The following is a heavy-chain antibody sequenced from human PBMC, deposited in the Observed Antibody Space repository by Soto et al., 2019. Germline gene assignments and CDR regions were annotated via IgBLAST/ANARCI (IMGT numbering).Heavy chain of an antibody. CDR3: ASGSGYYSPHFDY. J-gene: IGHJ4*02. V-gene: IGHV1-69*13. CDR2: IIPIFGTA. Sequence: VEASCRASGGTFSSYAISWVRQAPGQGLEWMGGIIPIFGTANYAQKFQGRVTITADESTSTAYMELSSLRSEDTAVYYCASGSGYYSPHFDYRGQGTLVTISS. CDR1: GGTFSSYA. D-gene: IGHD3-22*01.